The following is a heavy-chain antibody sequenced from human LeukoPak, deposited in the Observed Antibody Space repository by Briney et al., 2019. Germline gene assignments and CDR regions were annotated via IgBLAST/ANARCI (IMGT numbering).Heavy chain of an antibody. D-gene: IGHD3-22*01. V-gene: IGHV3-53*01. J-gene: IGHJ4*02. CDR1: GFTVSSNY. CDR2: IYSGGST. CDR3: ARYDSSGYYYYFDY. Sequence: PGGSLRLSCAASGFTVSSNYMSWVRQAPGKGLEWVSVIYSGGSTYYADSVKGRFTISRDNSENTLYLQMNSLRAEDTAVYYCARYDSSGYYYYFDYWGQGTLVTVSS.